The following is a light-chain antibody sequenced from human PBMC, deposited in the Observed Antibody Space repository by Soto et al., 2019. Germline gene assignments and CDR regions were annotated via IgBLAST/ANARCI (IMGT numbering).Light chain of an antibody. Sequence: QSAVTQPACVSGSPGQSITISCTGTSSDVGGYNYVSWFQQHPGKAPKLKIYEVSNRPSGVSNRFSGSKSGNTASLTISELQAEDEADYYCTSFTTISTWVFGGGTKLTVL. J-gene: IGLJ3*02. CDR2: EVS. CDR3: TSFTTISTWV. V-gene: IGLV2-14*01. CDR1: SSDVGGYNY.